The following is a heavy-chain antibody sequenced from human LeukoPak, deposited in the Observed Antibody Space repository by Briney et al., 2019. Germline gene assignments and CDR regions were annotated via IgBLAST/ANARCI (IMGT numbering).Heavy chain of an antibody. CDR2: ISSSGSTI. CDR1: GFTFSDYY. Sequence: PGGSLRLSCAASGFTFSDYYMSWIRQAPGKGLEWVSYISSSGSTIYYADSVKGRFTISRDNSKNTLYLQMNSLRAEDTAVYYCARTSYDYVWGSYRHGAFDIWGQGTMVTVSS. V-gene: IGHV3-11*04. J-gene: IGHJ3*02. D-gene: IGHD3-16*02. CDR3: ARTSYDYVWGSYRHGAFDI.